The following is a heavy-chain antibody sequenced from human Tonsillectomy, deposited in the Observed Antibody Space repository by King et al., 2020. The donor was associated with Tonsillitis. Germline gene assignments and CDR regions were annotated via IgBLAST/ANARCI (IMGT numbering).Heavy chain of an antibody. J-gene: IGHJ2*01. CDR3: ATTVDYGDYGVWYFDL. CDR1: GFTFSSYA. V-gene: IGHV3-23*04. CDR2: ISGRGGSI. D-gene: IGHD4-17*01. Sequence: VQLVESGGGLVQPGGSLRLSCAASGFTFSSYAMSWVRQAPGKGLEWVAVISGRGGSIYCADSVKGQFTISRDNSKNTLYLQMNSLRAEDTAIYYCATTVDYGDYGVWYFDLWGRGTLVTVSS.